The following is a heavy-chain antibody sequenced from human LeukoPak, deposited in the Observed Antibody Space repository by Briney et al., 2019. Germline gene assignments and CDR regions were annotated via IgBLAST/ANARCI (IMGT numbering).Heavy chain of an antibody. CDR1: GFTFSSYA. D-gene: IGHD6-13*01. Sequence: GGSLRLSCAASGFTFSSYAMSWVRQAPGKGLEWVSAISGSGGSTYYADSVKGRFTISRDNAKNSLYLQMNSLRAEDTAVYYCASPSSSSDDAFDIWGQGTMVTVSS. CDR2: ISGSGGST. V-gene: IGHV3-23*01. CDR3: ASPSSSSDDAFDI. J-gene: IGHJ3*02.